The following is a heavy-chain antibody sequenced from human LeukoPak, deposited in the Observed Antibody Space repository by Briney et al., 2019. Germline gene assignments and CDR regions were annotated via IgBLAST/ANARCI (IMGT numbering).Heavy chain of an antibody. CDR1: GFTFSSYG. J-gene: IGHJ5*02. Sequence: GGSLRLSCAASGFTFSSYGMHWVRQAPGKGLAWVAVIWYDGSNKYYADSVKGRFTISRDNSKNTLYLQMNSLRAEDTAVYYCARESAAAGVDPWGQGTLVTVSS. CDR3: ARESAAAGVDP. V-gene: IGHV3-33*01. CDR2: IWYDGSNK. D-gene: IGHD6-13*01.